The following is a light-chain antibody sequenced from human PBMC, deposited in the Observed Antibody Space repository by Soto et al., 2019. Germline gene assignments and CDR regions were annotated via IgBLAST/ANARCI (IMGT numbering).Light chain of an antibody. J-gene: IGLJ2*01. CDR2: SNN. Sequence: QSVLTQPPSASGTPGQRVTISCSGSSSNIGSNTVNWYQQLPGTAPKLLIDSNNQRPSGVPDRFSGSKSGTSASLAISGPQSEDEADYYCVAWDDSLNGTVFGGGTKLTVL. CDR3: VAWDDSLNGTV. V-gene: IGLV1-44*01. CDR1: SSNIGSNT.